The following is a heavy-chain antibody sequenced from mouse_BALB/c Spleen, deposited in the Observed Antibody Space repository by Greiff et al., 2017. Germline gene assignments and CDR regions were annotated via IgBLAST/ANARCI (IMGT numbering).Heavy chain of an antibody. J-gene: IGHJ4*01. CDR1: GFSLTGYG. D-gene: IGHD2-2*01. Sequence: QVQLKESGPGLVAPSQSLSITCTVSGFSLTGYGVNWVRQPPGKGLEWLGMIWGDGSTDYNSALKSRLSISKDNSKSQVFVKMNSLQTDDTARYYCARYYGYDDAMDYWGQGTSVTVSS. V-gene: IGHV2-6-7*01. CDR2: IWGDGST. CDR3: ARYYGYDDAMDY.